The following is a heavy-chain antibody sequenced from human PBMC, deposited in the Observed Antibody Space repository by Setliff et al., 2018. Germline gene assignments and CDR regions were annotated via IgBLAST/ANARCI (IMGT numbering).Heavy chain of an antibody. D-gene: IGHD3-16*02. J-gene: IGHJ4*02. V-gene: IGHV3-7*03. Sequence: GGSLRLSCAASGFTLRSYWMSWVRQATGKGLEWVANIKEDGSGTYCGGSVKGRFTIPRDNAKNSLYLQMSSLRVEETAVYYCVDSYRGYDDYPDYWGQGTLVTVSS. CDR3: VDSYRGYDDYPDY. CDR1: GFTLRSYW. CDR2: IKEDGSGT.